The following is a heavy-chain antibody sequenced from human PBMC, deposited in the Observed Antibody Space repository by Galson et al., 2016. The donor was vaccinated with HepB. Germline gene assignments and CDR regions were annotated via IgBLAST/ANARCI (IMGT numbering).Heavy chain of an antibody. CDR2: IYHSGST. J-gene: IGHJ5*02. CDR1: GGSISSTHW. D-gene: IGHD2-15*01. CDR3: AGAGCSGGSCYYNWFDP. V-gene: IGHV4-4*02. Sequence: SETLSLTCAVSGGSISSTHWWSWVRQPPGKGLEWIGEIYHSGSTNYNPSLESRVAISVDKSKNQFSLKLSSVTAADTAVYYCAGAGCSGGSCYYNWFDPWGQGTLVTVSS.